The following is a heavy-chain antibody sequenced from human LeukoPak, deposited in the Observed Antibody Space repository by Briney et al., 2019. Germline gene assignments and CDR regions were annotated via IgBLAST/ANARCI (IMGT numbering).Heavy chain of an antibody. V-gene: IGHV1-46*01. CDR3: ARAPRGQQLVWVFDY. J-gene: IGHJ4*02. CDR1: GYTFTSYY. Sequence: ASVKVSCKAPGYTFTSYYMHWVRQAPGQVLEWMGIINPSGGSTSYAQKFQGRVTMTRDTSTSTVYMELSSLRSEDTAVYYCARAPRGQQLVWVFDYWGQGTLVTVSS. D-gene: IGHD6-13*01. CDR2: INPSGGST.